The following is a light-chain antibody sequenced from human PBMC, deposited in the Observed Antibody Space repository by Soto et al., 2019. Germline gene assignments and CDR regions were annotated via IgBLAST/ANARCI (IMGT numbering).Light chain of an antibody. V-gene: IGLV2-8*01. CDR2: EVT. Sequence: QSALTQPPSASGSPGQSVTISCTGTSSDVGAYKYVSWYQQYPGKAPKLMIYEVTKRPSGVPDRVSGSKSSNTASLTVSGLQAEDEADYYCTSYVGNDIWVFGGGTKVTVL. J-gene: IGLJ3*02. CDR1: SSDVGAYKY. CDR3: TSYVGNDIWV.